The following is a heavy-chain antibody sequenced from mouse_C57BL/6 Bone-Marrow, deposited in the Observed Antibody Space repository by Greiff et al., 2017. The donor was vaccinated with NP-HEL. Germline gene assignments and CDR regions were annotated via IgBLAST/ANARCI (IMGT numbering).Heavy chain of an antibody. D-gene: IGHD2-2*01. V-gene: IGHV5-9*01. Sequence: EVKLVESGGGLVKPGGSLKLSCAASGFTFSSYTMSWVRQTPEKRLEWVATISGGGGNTYYPDSVKGRFTISRDNAKDTPYLQMSMLRTMDTALYFCVRQVPWLRYAMDYWGQGTSVTVSS. CDR1: GFTFSSYT. CDR3: VRQVPWLRYAMDY. CDR2: ISGGGGNT. J-gene: IGHJ4*01.